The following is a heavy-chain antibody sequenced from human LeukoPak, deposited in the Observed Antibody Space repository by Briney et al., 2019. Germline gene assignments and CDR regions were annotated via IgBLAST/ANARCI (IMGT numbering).Heavy chain of an antibody. D-gene: IGHD6-6*01. CDR1: GYTFTSYD. Sequence: ASVKVSCKASGYTFTSYDINWVRQATGQGLEWMGWMNPNSGNTGYAQKFQGRVTMTRNTSISTAYMELSSLRSEDTAVYYCARGKQLVPYYYYYGMDVWGQGTTVTVSS. CDR2: MNPNSGNT. J-gene: IGHJ6*02. CDR3: ARGKQLVPYYYYYGMDV. V-gene: IGHV1-8*01.